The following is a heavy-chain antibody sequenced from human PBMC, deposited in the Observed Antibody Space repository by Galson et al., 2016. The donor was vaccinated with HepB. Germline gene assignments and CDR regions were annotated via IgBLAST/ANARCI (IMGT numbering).Heavy chain of an antibody. CDR3: TTRIVATADY. Sequence: SLRLSCAASGFTFSNVWMNWVRQAPGKGLEWVGRIFTKTEGGTTEYAAPVKGRFTISRDDSENTVYLQVNSLKSEDTAIYYCTTRIVATADYWGQGTLVTVSS. CDR2: IFTKTEGGTT. CDR1: GFTFSNVW. V-gene: IGHV3-15*07. J-gene: IGHJ4*02. D-gene: IGHD3-22*01.